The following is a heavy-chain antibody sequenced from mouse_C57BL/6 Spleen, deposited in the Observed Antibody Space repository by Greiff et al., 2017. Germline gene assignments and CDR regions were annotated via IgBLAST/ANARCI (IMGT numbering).Heavy chain of an antibody. CDR1: GYTFTDYY. J-gene: IGHJ2*01. Sequence: VQLQQSGAELVRPGASVKLSCKASGYTFTDYYINWVKQRPGQGLEWIARIYPGSGNTYYNEKFKGKATLTAEKSSSTAYMQLSSLTSEDSAVYFCARSPSNSYYFDYWGQGTTLTVSS. CDR3: ARSPSNSYYFDY. V-gene: IGHV1-76*01. CDR2: IYPGSGNT. D-gene: IGHD4-1*02.